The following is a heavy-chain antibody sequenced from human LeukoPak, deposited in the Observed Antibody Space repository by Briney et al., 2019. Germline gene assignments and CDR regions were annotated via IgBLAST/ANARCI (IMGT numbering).Heavy chain of an antibody. D-gene: IGHD2-2*02. Sequence: PGGSLRLSCAASGFSFSNYWMSWVGQAPGKGLELVAKIKQDGRGKYYVDSVQGRFTISRDNAKNSLYLQMNSLRAEDTAVYYCARVLSQYCSSTSCYIPHYWGQGTLVTVSS. CDR1: GFSFSNYW. CDR2: IKQDGRGK. J-gene: IGHJ4*02. V-gene: IGHV3-7*01. CDR3: ARVLSQYCSSTSCYIPHY.